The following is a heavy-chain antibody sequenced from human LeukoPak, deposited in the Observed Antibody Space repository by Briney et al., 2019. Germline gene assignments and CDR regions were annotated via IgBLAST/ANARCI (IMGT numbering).Heavy chain of an antibody. Sequence: GGSLRLSCAASGFTFRNYGMHWVRQAPGKGLEWVAIISYDGSNEYYADSVKGRFTISRDNSKNTLYLQMNSLRAEDTAVYYCAKSQYSSSWYTPAFDIWGQGTMVTVSS. CDR3: AKSQYSSSWYTPAFDI. CDR1: GFTFRNYG. V-gene: IGHV3-30*18. J-gene: IGHJ3*02. CDR2: ISYDGSNE. D-gene: IGHD6-13*01.